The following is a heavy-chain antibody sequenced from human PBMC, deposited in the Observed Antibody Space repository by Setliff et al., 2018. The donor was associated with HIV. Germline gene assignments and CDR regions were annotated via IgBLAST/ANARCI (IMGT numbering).Heavy chain of an antibody. CDR2: IYYLGST. CDR3: ARAEWYGEFYHFDY. Sequence: SETLSLTCAVSGYSIGSGKYWGWIRQSPGKGLEWIGSIYYLGSTYYNPSLETRVTISVDTSKNQFSLELMSVTATDTAIYYCARAEWYGEFYHFDYWGQGTLVTVS. CDR1: GYSIGSGKY. J-gene: IGHJ4*02. D-gene: IGHD3-10*01. V-gene: IGHV4-38-2*01.